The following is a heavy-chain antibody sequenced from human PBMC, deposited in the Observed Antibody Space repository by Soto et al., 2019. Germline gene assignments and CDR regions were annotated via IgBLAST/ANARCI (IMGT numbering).Heavy chain of an antibody. CDR1: GYSFTSYW. CDR2: IYPGDSDT. Sequence: GESLKISCKGSGYSFTSYWIGWVRQMPGKGLEWMGIIYPGDSDTRYSLSFQGQVTISADKSISTAYLQWSSLKASDTAMYYCARHVHYYGSGSQLFYYYMDVWGKGTTVTVSS. J-gene: IGHJ6*03. D-gene: IGHD3-10*01. V-gene: IGHV5-51*01. CDR3: ARHVHYYGSGSQLFYYYMDV.